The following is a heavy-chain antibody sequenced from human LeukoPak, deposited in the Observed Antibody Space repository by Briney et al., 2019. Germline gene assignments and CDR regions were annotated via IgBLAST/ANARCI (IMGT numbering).Heavy chain of an antibody. CDR2: IYPSGDSR. V-gene: IGHV3-23*01. J-gene: IGHJ4*02. CDR1: GFTFSTYS. CDR3: AKDVVPDSGWDLDY. Sequence: PGGSLRLSCAAYGFTFSTYSMTWVRQGPGKGLEWVSSIYPSGDSRFYADSVKGRFTISRDNSKNTLYLQMSSLRTEDTAIYYCAKDVVPDSGWDLDYWGQGTLVTVSS. D-gene: IGHD6-19*01.